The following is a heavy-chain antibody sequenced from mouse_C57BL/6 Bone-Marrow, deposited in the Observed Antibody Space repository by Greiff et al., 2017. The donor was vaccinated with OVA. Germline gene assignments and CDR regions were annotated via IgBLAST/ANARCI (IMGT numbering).Heavy chain of an antibody. J-gene: IGHJ4*01. V-gene: IGHV14-4*01. CDR2: IDPENGDT. CDR1: GFNIKDDY. CDR3: TTLDGNYGGGAMDY. D-gene: IGHD2-1*01. Sequence: EVQLQQSGAELVRPGASVKLSCTASGFNIKDDYMHWVKQRPEQGLEWIGWIDPENGDTEYASKFQGKATITADTSSNTAYLQLSSLTSEDTAVYYCTTLDGNYGGGAMDYWGQGTSVTVSS.